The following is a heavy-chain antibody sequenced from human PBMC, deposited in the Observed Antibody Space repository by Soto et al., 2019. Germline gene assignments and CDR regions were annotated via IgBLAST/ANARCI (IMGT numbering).Heavy chain of an antibody. CDR2: ISTYNGNT. CDR1: GYTFITYG. D-gene: IGHD3-22*01. CDR3: ARGPTDYYDNSANYFLDY. V-gene: IGHV1-18*01. Sequence: QVPLVQSGAEVKKPGASVKVSCKASGYTFITYGVSWVRQAPGQGLDWLGWISTYNGNTRYAERLQGRVTMATDTTTNTAYVEVRNLRYDDTAVYYCARGPTDYYDNSANYFLDYWGQGTLVTVSS. J-gene: IGHJ4*02.